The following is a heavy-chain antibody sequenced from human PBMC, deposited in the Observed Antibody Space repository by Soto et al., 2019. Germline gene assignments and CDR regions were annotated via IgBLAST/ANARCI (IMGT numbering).Heavy chain of an antibody. CDR1: GGSISSSSYY. V-gene: IGHV4-39*07. J-gene: IGHJ4*02. CDR2: INHSGST. CDR3: ARVPSGVSNPTYYFDY. D-gene: IGHD2-15*01. Sequence: PSETLSLTCTVSGGSISSSSYYWGWIRQPPGKGLEWIGEINHSGSTNYNPSLKSRVTISVDTSKNQFSLKLSSVTAADTAVYYCARVPSGVSNPTYYFDYWGQGTLVTVSS.